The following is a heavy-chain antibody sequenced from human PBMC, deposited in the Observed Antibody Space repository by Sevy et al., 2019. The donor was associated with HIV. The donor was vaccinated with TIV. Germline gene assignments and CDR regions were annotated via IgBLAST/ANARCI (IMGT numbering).Heavy chain of an antibody. J-gene: IGHJ6*02. CDR1: GFTFSSYG. V-gene: IGHV3-30*18. Sequence: GGSLRLSCAASGFTFSSYGMHWVRQAPGKGLEWVAVISYDGSNKYSVDSVKGRFTISRDNSKNTLYLQMNSLRAEDTAVYYCAKDLMLVTVYYYYYGMDVWGQGTTVTVSS. CDR3: AKDLMLVTVYYYYYGMDV. D-gene: IGHD5-18*01. CDR2: ISYDGSNK.